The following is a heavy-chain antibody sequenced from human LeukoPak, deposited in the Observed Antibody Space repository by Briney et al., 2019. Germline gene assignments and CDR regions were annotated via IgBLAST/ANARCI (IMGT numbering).Heavy chain of an antibody. CDR1: GGSISSSSYY. CDR2: IYYSGST. Sequence: SETLSLTCTVSGGSISSSSYYWGWIRQPPGKGLEWIGSIYYSGSTYYNPSLKSRVTISLDTSKNQFSLKLSSVTAADTAVYYCAGVTGSYYFYYYMDVWGKGTTVTVSS. D-gene: IGHD3-10*01. CDR3: AGVTGSYYFYYYMDV. V-gene: IGHV4-39*07. J-gene: IGHJ6*03.